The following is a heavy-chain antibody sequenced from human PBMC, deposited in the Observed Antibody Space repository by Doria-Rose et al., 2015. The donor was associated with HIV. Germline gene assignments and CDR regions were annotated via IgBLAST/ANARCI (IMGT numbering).Heavy chain of an antibody. CDR2: IFSDDGR. Sequence: ESGPVLVKPTETLTLTCTVSGVSLSSPGMGVSWIRQPPGNALEWLANIFSDDGRSYKTSLRSRLTISSGTSKSQVVLTMTDMDPVDTATYYCARIKSSRWYHKYYFDFWGRGTLVIVSA. J-gene: IGHJ4*02. CDR1: GVSLSSPGMG. CDR3: ARIKSSRWYHKYYFDF. D-gene: IGHD6-13*01. V-gene: IGHV2-26*01.